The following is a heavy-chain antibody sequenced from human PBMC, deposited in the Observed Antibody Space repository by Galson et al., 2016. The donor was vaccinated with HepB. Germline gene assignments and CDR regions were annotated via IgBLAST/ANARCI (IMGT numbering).Heavy chain of an antibody. D-gene: IGHD2-2*02. J-gene: IGHJ4*02. Sequence: LSLTCTVSGDSIGSTDDYCGWTRQPPGKGPKWIASTNYAGSPYYNPSLKDRVTISADTSKNQSSLKASSVTAADTAIYYCARHTYTRGAFDYWGQGRLVTVSS. V-gene: IGHV4-39*01. CDR2: TNYAGSP. CDR1: GDSIGSTDDY. CDR3: ARHTYTRGAFDY.